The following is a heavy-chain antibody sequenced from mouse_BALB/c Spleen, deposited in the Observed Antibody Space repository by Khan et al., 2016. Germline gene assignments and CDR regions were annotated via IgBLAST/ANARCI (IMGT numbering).Heavy chain of an antibody. Sequence: VQLQESGAELVKPGASVKMSCKASGYTFTHYWMHWVKQRPGQGLEWIGYINPSAGYTYYNQKFKDKATLTADKSSSTVYMQLSSLTSEDSAVDYCGRIEWRDVFDYWGQGTTLTVSS. CDR1: GYTFTHYW. V-gene: IGHV1-7*01. CDR2: INPSAGYT. D-gene: IGHD1-3*01. CDR3: GRIEWRDVFDY. J-gene: IGHJ2*01.